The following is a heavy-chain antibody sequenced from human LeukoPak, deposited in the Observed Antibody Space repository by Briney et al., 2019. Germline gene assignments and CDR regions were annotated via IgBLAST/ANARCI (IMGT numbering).Heavy chain of an antibody. CDR2: IYHSGSP. Sequence: SETLSLTCAVSGGSISSNNWWGWVRQPPGKGLEWIGEIYHSGSPNYNPSHKSRVTISVDKSRNHFSLNLSSVTAADTAVYYCARVNINNWHSCDYWGQGTLVTVSS. J-gene: IGHJ4*02. V-gene: IGHV4-4*02. D-gene: IGHD1-1*01. CDR1: GGSISSNNW. CDR3: ARVNINNWHSCDY.